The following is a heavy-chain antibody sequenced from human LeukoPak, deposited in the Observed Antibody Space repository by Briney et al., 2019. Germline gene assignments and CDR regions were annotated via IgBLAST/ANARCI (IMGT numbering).Heavy chain of an antibody. Sequence: GRSLRLSCAASGFTFSTYAMYWVRQAPGKGLEWVAVISYDGSNKYYADSVKGRFTISRDNSKNTLYLQMNSLRAEDTAVYYCARGAVPRALDYWGQGTLVTVSS. J-gene: IGHJ4*02. V-gene: IGHV3-30*04. CDR3: ARGAVPRALDY. CDR2: ISYDGSNK. CDR1: GFTFSTYA.